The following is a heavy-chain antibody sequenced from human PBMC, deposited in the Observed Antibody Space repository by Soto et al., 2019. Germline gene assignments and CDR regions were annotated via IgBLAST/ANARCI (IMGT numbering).Heavy chain of an antibody. CDR3: ASRDVDTTMVGRDY. J-gene: IGHJ4*02. CDR2: TYYSGTT. D-gene: IGHD5-18*01. Sequence: QVQLQESGPGLVKPSQTLSLTCTVSGGSISSGGYYWYWIRQHSGKGLEWIGFTYYSGTTYYNPSLKSRVTISVDTSKNQFSQKLRSVTAADTAVYYCASRDVDTTMVGRDYWGQGTLVTVSS. CDR1: GGSISSGGYY. V-gene: IGHV4-31*03.